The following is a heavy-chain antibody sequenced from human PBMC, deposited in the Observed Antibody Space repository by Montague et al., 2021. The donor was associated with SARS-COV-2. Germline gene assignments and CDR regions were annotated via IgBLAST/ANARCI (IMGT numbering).Heavy chain of an antibody. D-gene: IGHD6-19*01. CDR1: GGSISSYY. V-gene: IGHV4-59*01. CDR2: IYYSGST. J-gene: IGHJ3*02. CDR3: ARGSGWMGNAFDI. Sequence: SETLSLTCTVSGGSISSYYWGWIRRPPGKGLEWIGYIYYSGSTNYNPSLKSRVTISVDTSKNQFSLKLSSVTAADTAVYYCARGSGWMGNAFDIWGQGTMVTVSS.